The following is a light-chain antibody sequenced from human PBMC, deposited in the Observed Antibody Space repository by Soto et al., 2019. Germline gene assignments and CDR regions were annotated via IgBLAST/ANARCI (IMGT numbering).Light chain of an antibody. CDR3: QRRSNCRSFT. V-gene: IGKV3-11*01. CDR2: DAS. J-gene: IGKJ3*01. CDR1: QSVSSY. Sequence: EIVLTQSPATLSLSPGERATLSCRASQSVSSYLAWYQQKPGQAPRLLIYDASIRATGIPARFSGSGSGTDFTRTISCLEPEDFEVLYCQRRSNCRSFTFGPGHKVNIK.